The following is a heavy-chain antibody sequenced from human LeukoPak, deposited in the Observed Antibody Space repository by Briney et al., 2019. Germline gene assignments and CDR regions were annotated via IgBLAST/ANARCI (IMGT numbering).Heavy chain of an antibody. CDR3: ARVLADYYDSSGYYYFDY. Sequence: GGSLRLSCAASGFTVSSNYMSWVRQAPGKGLEWVSVIYSGGSTYYADSVKGRFTISRDNSKNTLYLQMNSLRAEDTAVYYCARVLADYYDSSGYYYFDYWGQGTLVTVSS. J-gene: IGHJ4*02. CDR1: GFTVSSNY. D-gene: IGHD3-22*01. CDR2: IYSGGST. V-gene: IGHV3-53*01.